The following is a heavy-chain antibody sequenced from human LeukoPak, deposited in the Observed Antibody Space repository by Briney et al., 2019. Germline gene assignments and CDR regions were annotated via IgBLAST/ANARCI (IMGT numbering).Heavy chain of an antibody. CDR3: AKDGRRGYGYTNDY. Sequence: GGSLRLSCAASGFTFSSYAMSWVRQAPGKGLEWVSAISGSGGSTYYADSVKGRFTISRDNSKNTLYLQMNSLRAEDTAVYYCAKDGRRGYGYTNDYWGQGTPVTVSS. CDR1: GFTFSSYA. D-gene: IGHD5-18*01. V-gene: IGHV3-23*01. J-gene: IGHJ4*02. CDR2: ISGSGGST.